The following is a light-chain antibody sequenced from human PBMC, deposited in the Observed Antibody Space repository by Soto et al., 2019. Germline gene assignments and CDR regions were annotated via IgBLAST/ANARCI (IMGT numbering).Light chain of an antibody. CDR1: QVIYTY. Sequence: DIPMTQSPSSLSASVGDRVTITCRASQVIYTYLAWYQHKPGTPPKLLIYAASALQSGVPSRFSGSGSGTEFTLTISSLQPEDVATYYCQKYNSVPHTFGQGTKLEIK. CDR3: QKYNSVPHT. J-gene: IGKJ2*01. CDR2: AAS. V-gene: IGKV1-27*01.